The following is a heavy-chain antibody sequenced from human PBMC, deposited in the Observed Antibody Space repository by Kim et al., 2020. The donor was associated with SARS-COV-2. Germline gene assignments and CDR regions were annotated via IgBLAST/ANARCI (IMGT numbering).Heavy chain of an antibody. CDR3: TWFRVVINSWYFDL. D-gene: IGHD3-22*01. Sequence: EPVKGRFTISRYTSKNTLYLQMTSLKTEDTAVYSCTWFRVVINSWYFDLWGRGTLVTVSS. V-gene: IGHV3-15*01. J-gene: IGHJ2*01.